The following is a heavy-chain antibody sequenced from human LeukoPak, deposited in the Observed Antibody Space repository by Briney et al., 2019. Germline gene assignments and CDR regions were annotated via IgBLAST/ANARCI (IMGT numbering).Heavy chain of an antibody. V-gene: IGHV3-15*01. CDR3: TTWVSGTFNI. Sequence: GGSLKFSCAASGFTFTSYAMNWLRQAPGKGLEWVGRIKSKTIDGTIDYAAPVKGRFTISRDDSKNKLYLQMNSLTTEDTAVYYCTTWVSGTFNIWGQGTMVTVSS. D-gene: IGHD6-19*01. J-gene: IGHJ3*02. CDR1: GFTFTSYA. CDR2: IKSKTIDGTI.